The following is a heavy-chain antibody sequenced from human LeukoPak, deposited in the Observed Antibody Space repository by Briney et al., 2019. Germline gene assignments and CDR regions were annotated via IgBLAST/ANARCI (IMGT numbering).Heavy chain of an antibody. CDR3: AKASLHSSWYWDY. Sequence: GGSPRLSCAVSGFTVSTNYMSWVRQAPGKGLEWVAFIRYDGSNKYYADSVKGRFTISRDNSKNTLYLQMNSLRAEDTAVYYCAKASLHSSWYWDYWGQGTLVTVSS. D-gene: IGHD6-13*01. CDR2: IRYDGSNK. CDR1: GFTVSTNY. V-gene: IGHV3-30*02. J-gene: IGHJ4*02.